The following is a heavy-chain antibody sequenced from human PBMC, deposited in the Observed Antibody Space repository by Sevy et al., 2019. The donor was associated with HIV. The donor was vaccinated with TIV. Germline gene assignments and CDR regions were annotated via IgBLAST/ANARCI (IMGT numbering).Heavy chain of an antibody. CDR3: VLIAARIQWAFDI. CDR2: ISSNGGST. CDR1: GFTFSSYA. Sequence: GGSLRLSCSASGFTFSSYAMHWVRQAPGKGLEYVSAISSNGGSTYYADSVKGRFTNSRDNSKNTLYLQMSSLRAEDTAVYYCVLIAARIQWAFDIWGQGTMVIVSS. V-gene: IGHV3-64D*06. D-gene: IGHD6-6*01. J-gene: IGHJ3*02.